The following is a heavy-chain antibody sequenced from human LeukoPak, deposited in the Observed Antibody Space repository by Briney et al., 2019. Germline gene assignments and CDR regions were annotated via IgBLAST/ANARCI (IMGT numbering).Heavy chain of an antibody. Sequence: SETLSLTCTVSGGSISSYYWSWIRQPPGKGLEWIGYIYTSGSTNYNPSLKSRVTISVDTSKNQFSLKLSSVTAADTAVYYCARRLYYYDSSGYYGWFDPWGQGTLVTVSP. CDR3: ARRLYYYDSSGYYGWFDP. V-gene: IGHV4-4*09. CDR1: GGSISSYY. CDR2: IYTSGST. J-gene: IGHJ5*02. D-gene: IGHD3-22*01.